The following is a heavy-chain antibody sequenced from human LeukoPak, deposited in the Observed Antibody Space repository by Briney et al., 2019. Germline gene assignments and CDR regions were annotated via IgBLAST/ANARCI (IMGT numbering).Heavy chain of an antibody. CDR3: AKDLRSSGWFGPLDY. Sequence: PGGSLRLSCAASGFTFSSYAMHWVRQAPGKGLEWVAVISYDGSNKYYADSVKGRFTISRDNSKNTLYLQMNSLRAEDTAVYYCAKDLRSSGWFGPLDYWGQGTLVTVSS. V-gene: IGHV3-30-3*01. CDR2: ISYDGSNK. CDR1: GFTFSSYA. D-gene: IGHD6-19*01. J-gene: IGHJ4*02.